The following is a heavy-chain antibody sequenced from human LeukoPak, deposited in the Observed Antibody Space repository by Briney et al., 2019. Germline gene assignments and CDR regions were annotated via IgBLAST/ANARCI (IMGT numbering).Heavy chain of an antibody. J-gene: IGHJ5*02. Sequence: GASVKVSCKASGYTFTGYYMHWMRQAPGQGLEWMGWIDPNSGGTNYAQKFQGRVTMTRDTSISTAYMELSRLRSDDTAVYYCARDSITIFGVVTPTYWFDPWGQGTLVTVSS. CDR1: GYTFTGYY. CDR2: IDPNSGGT. V-gene: IGHV1-2*02. CDR3: ARDSITIFGVVTPTYWFDP. D-gene: IGHD3-3*01.